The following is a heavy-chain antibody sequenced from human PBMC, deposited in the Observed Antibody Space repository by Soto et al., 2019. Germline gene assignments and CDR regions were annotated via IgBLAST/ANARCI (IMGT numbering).Heavy chain of an antibody. D-gene: IGHD3-3*01. CDR1: GFTFSSYG. J-gene: IGHJ6*04. Sequence: GGSLRLSCAASGFTFSSYGMHWVRQAPGKGLEWVAVIWYDGSNKYYADSVKGRFTISRDNSKNTLYLQMNSLRAEDTAVYYCARDGGLVLRFFMDVWGKGTTVTVSS. CDR3: ARDGGLVLRFFMDV. V-gene: IGHV3-33*01. CDR2: IWYDGSNK.